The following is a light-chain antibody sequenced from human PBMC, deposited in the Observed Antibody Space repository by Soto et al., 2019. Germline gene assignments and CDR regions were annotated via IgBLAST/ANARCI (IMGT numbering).Light chain of an antibody. Sequence: QSVLTQPPCASGSPGQSVTISCTGTSSDVGGYNYVSWYQQHPGKAPKLMIYEVSKRPSGVPDRFSGSKSGNTASLTVSGLQAEDEADYYCSSYAGSNNFEVFGTGTKVTV. CDR2: EVS. J-gene: IGLJ1*01. CDR1: SSDVGGYNY. V-gene: IGLV2-8*01. CDR3: SSYAGSNNFEV.